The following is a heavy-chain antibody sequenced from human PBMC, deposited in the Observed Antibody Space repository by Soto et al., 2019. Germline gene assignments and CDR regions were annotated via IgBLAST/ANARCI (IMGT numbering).Heavy chain of an antibody. Sequence: ASVKVSCKASGYTFTNFGISWVRQAPGQGLEWMGWINAYNGNTKYAQKLQGRVTMTTDTSTSTAYMELRSLISDDTAVYYCARGVGSGIYYNQYNWFDPWGQGTLVTVSS. J-gene: IGHJ5*02. CDR2: INAYNGNT. CDR1: GYTFTNFG. D-gene: IGHD3-10*01. V-gene: IGHV1-18*01. CDR3: ARGVGSGIYYNQYNWFDP.